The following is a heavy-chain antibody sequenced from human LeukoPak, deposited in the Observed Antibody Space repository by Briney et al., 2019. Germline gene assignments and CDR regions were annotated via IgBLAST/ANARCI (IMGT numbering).Heavy chain of an antibody. J-gene: IGHJ6*02. V-gene: IGHV4-34*01. CDR2: INHSGST. CDR1: GGSFSGYY. D-gene: IGHD3-9*01. CDR3: ARGRGITIFRPVASRYYYYGMDV. Sequence: PSETLSLTCAVYGGSFSGYYWSWIRQPPGKGLEWIGEINHSGSTNYNPSLKSRVTISVDTSKNQFSLKLSSVTAADTAVYYCARGRGITIFRPVASRYYYYGMDVWGQGTTVTVSS.